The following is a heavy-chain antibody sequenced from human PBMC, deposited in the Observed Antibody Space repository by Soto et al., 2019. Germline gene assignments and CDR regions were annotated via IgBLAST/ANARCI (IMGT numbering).Heavy chain of an antibody. Sequence: ITLEESGPTLVKPTETLTLTCTFSGFSLTTGVGVGWVRQPPGKALEWLALVYWDDDKHYTPSLMSRLTITKDISKGQVVLTMTNMDPVDTATYYCATLTADFWGPRTLVTVSS. J-gene: IGHJ4*02. V-gene: IGHV2-5*02. CDR1: GFSLTTGVG. CDR2: VYWDDDK. CDR3: ATLTADF.